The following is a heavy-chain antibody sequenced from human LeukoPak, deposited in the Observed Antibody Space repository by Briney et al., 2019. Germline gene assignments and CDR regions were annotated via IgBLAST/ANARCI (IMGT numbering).Heavy chain of an antibody. CDR1: GYTFNRYA. CDR3: ASRYSWFGEL. D-gene: IGHD3-10*01. J-gene: IGHJ4*02. CDR2: ISAYNGNT. Sequence: ASVKVSCKASGYTFNRYAISWVRQAPGQGLEWMGWISAYNGNTNYAQKLQGRVTMTTDTSTTTAYMELSRLRSDDTAVYYCASRYSWFGELWGQGTLVTVSS. V-gene: IGHV1-18*01.